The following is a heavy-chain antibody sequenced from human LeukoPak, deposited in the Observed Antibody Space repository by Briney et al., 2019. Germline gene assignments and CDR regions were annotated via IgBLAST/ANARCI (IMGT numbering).Heavy chain of an antibody. J-gene: IGHJ4*02. CDR1: GFTFSSYS. CDR2: ISGSGGST. D-gene: IGHD4-23*01. CDR3: AKVDYGGLYYFDY. V-gene: IGHV3-23*01. Sequence: PGGSLRLSCAASGFTFSSYSMSWVRQAPGKGLEWVSAISGSGGSTYYADSVKGRFTISRDNSKNTLYLQMNSLRAEDTAVYYCAKVDYGGLYYFDYWGQGTLVTVSS.